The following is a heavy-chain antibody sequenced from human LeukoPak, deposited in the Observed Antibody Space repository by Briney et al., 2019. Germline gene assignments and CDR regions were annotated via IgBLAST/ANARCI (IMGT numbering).Heavy chain of an antibody. J-gene: IGHJ4*02. CDR3: ARFFSSYYDILTGYFDY. CDR1: GGSISSYY. V-gene: IGHV4-59*01. CDR2: IYYSGST. D-gene: IGHD3-9*01. Sequence: SETLSLTCTVSGGSISSYYWSWIRQPPGKGLEWIGYIYYSGSTNYNPSLKSRVTISVDTSKNQFSLKLSSVTAADTAVYYCARFFSSYYDILTGYFDYWGQGTLVTVSS.